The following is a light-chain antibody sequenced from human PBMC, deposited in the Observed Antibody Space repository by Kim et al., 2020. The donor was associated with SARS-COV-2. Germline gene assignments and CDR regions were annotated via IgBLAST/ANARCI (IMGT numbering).Light chain of an antibody. V-gene: IGKV1-16*02. CDR3: QQYKSYPFT. J-gene: IGKJ4*01. CDR2: AAS. CDR1: QDINNY. Sequence: DIQMTQSPSSLSASVGDRVTITCRASQDINNYLVWFQQKPGQAPKSLIYAASSLQSGVPSKFSGSGSGTDFTLTITSLQPEDFASYYCQQYKSYPFTFGGGTKVEIK.